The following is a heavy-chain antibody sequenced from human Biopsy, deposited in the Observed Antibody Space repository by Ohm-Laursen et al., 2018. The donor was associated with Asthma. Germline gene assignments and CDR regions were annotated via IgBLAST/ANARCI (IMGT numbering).Heavy chain of an antibody. V-gene: IGHV3-30-3*01. CDR2: ISYDGSNK. CDR3: AREGIAVAHFDY. CDR1: GFTFSSYA. D-gene: IGHD6-19*01. J-gene: IGHJ4*02. Sequence: SSLRLSCAAFGFTFSSYAMHWVRQAPGKGLEWVAVISYDGSNKYYADSVKGRFTISRDNSKNTLYLQMNSLRAEDTAVYYCAREGIAVAHFDYWGQGTLVTVSS.